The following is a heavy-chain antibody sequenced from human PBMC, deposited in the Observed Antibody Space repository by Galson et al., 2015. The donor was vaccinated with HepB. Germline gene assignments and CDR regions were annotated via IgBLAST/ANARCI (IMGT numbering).Heavy chain of an antibody. CDR2: IYYRGST. V-gene: IGHV4-59*08. D-gene: IGHD2-21*01. CDR1: GGSINYYY. CDR3: ARTPKIADSDRPVWEYYFDH. J-gene: IGHJ4*02. Sequence: SETLSLTCTVSGGSINYYYWSWIRQSPGKGLEWIGYIYYRGSTNYNASLKSRVTMSIDMSKSQFSLKLTSVTAADTAIYYCARTPKIADSDRPVWEYYFDHWGQGILVTVSS.